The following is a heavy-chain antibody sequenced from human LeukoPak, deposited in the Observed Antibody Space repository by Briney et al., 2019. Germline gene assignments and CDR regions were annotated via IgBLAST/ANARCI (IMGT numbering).Heavy chain of an antibody. CDR3: ARCYYDDYAPYYYYYMDV. Sequence: GASVKVSCKASGYTFTGYYMHWVRQAPGQGLEWMGWINPNSGGTNYAQKFQGRVTMTRDTSISTAYMELSRLRSDDTAVYYCARCYYDDYAPYYYYYMDVWGKGTTVTVSS. D-gene: IGHD4-17*01. V-gene: IGHV1-2*02. CDR1: GYTFTGYY. CDR2: INPNSGGT. J-gene: IGHJ6*03.